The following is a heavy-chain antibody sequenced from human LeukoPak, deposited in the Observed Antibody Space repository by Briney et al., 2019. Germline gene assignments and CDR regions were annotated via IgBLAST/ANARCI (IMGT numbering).Heavy chain of an antibody. CDR1: GGSISSGGYY. J-gene: IGHJ5*02. CDR3: ARHEGYSYGGWFDP. V-gene: IGHV4-39*01. CDR2: IYYSGST. Sequence: SQTLSLTCTVSGGSISSGGYYWGWIRQPPGKGLEWIGSIYYSGSTYYNPSLKSRVTISVDTSKNQFSLKLSSVTAADTAVYYCARHEGYSYGGWFDPWGQGTLVTVSS. D-gene: IGHD5-18*01.